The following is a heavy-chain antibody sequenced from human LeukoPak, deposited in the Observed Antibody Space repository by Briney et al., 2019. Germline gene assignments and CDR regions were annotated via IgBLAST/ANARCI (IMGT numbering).Heavy chain of an antibody. V-gene: IGHV5-51*01. CDR2: IYPGDSDI. CDR3: ARQEYCSGGSCYTWFGP. J-gene: IGHJ5*02. Sequence: GESLKISCKDSGYRFSSYWIAWVRQMPGKGLEYIGIIYPGDSDIRYSPSFQGQVTISADKSISTAYLQWSSLKASDTAMYYCARQEYCSGGSCYTWFGPWGQGTLVTVSS. CDR1: GYRFSSYW. D-gene: IGHD2-15*01.